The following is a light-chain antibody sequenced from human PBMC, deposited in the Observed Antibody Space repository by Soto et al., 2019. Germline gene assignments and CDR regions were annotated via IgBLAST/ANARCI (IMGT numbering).Light chain of an antibody. J-gene: IGLJ1*01. CDR1: SSDVGGYNS. V-gene: IGLV2-11*01. CDR3: ISYTNRQSYV. CDR2: DVT. Sequence: QSALAQPRSVSGSPGQSVTISCSGTSSDVGGYNSVSWYQQFPGKAPKLMIYDVTKRPSGVPDRFSGSKSGITASLTISGLQTEDEADYYCISYTNRQSYVFGTGTKLTVL.